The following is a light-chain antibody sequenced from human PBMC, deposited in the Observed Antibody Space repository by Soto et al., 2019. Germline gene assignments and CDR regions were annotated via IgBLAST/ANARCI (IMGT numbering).Light chain of an antibody. CDR1: RSDIGDSNF. Sequence: QSVLTQPASVSGSPGQSVTISCTGPRSDIGDSNFISWYQHSPGKDSRLLIFEVNNRPSGVSKRLPSSKASHAASLTISGPLNDDEADYFSASFGSATILVFGSGTKVTVL. J-gene: IGLJ1*01. V-gene: IGLV2-14*01. CDR3: ASFGSATILV. CDR2: EVN.